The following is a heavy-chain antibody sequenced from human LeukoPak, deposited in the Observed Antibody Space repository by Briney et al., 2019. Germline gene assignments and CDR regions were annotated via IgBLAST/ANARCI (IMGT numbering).Heavy chain of an antibody. J-gene: IGHJ4*02. CDR3: AKDPFELAPEGYYFDY. Sequence: GGTLRLSCAASGFTFSSYGMSWVRQAPGKGLEWVSAISGSGGSTYYADSVKGRFTISRDNSKNTLYLQMNSLRAEDTAVYYCAKDPFELAPEGYYFDYWGQGTLVTVSS. CDR1: GFTFSSYG. D-gene: IGHD1-26*01. CDR2: ISGSGGST. V-gene: IGHV3-23*01.